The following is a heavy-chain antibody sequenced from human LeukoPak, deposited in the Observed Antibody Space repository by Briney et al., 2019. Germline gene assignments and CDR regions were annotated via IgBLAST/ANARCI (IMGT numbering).Heavy chain of an antibody. CDR3: ARKVGYGYALDY. J-gene: IGHJ4*02. V-gene: IGHV3-23*01. Sequence: GGSLRLSCAASGFTFNNYAMNWVRQAPGKGLEWVSSISGGGETTYYADSVKGRFTISTDNSKNTLYLQMNSLRAEDTAVYYCARKVGYGYALDYWGQGTLVTVSS. D-gene: IGHD5-18*01. CDR1: GFTFNNYA. CDR2: ISGGGETT.